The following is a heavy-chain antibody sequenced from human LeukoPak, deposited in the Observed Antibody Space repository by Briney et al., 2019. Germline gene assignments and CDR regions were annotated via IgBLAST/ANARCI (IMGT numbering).Heavy chain of an antibody. Sequence: ASVKVSCKASGGTFSSYAISWVRQAPGQGLEWMGGSIPIFGTANYAQKLQGRVTMTTDTSTSTAYMELRSLRSDDTAVYYCARDGGSRRSDYWGQGTLVIVSS. V-gene: IGHV1-69*05. CDR3: ARDGGSRRSDY. CDR1: GGTFSSYA. CDR2: SIPIFGTA. D-gene: IGHD2-15*01. J-gene: IGHJ4*02.